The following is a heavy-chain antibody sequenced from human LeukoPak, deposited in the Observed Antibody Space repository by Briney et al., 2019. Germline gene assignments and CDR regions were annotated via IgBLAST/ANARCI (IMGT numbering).Heavy chain of an antibody. D-gene: IGHD6-19*01. CDR3: AKRSGSTTGWFFDF. J-gene: IGHJ4*02. Sequence: GGSLRLSCAASGFSFSSYAMSWVRQAPGKGLEWVSSISGSGDNTYYAESVKGRFTISRDNSKNTLLLQMNSLRAEDTAVFYCAKRSGSTTGWFFDFWGQGTLVTVSS. CDR2: ISGSGDNT. V-gene: IGHV3-23*01. CDR1: GFSFSSYA.